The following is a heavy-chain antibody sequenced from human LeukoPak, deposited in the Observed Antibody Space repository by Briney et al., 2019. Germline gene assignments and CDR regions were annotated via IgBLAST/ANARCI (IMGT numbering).Heavy chain of an antibody. Sequence: HPGGSLRLSCAASGFTFSSYAMHWVRQAPGKGLEWVAVISYDGSNKYYADSVKGRFTISRDNSKNTLYLQMNSLRAEDTAVYYCARVAVAGTIYYYYYMDVWGKGTTVTVSS. CDR2: ISYDGSNK. V-gene: IGHV3-30*04. CDR3: ARVAVAGTIYYYYYMDV. D-gene: IGHD6-19*01. CDR1: GFTFSSYA. J-gene: IGHJ6*03.